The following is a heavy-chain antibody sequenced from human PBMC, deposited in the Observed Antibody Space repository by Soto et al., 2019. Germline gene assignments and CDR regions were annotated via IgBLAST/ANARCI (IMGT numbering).Heavy chain of an antibody. CDR2: ISDNGGRT. D-gene: IGHD3-3*02. J-gene: IGHJ4*02. V-gene: IGHV3-23*01. CDR3: AKRELDDK. Sequence: EVQLLESGERFVQPGGSLRLSCAASGFTFRSYGMSWVRQAPGKGLEWISAISDNGGRTDYADSVKGRFTISRDNSKNTLFLQMNTLTAEDTAVYYCAKRELDDKWGQGTLVTVS. CDR1: GFTFRSYG.